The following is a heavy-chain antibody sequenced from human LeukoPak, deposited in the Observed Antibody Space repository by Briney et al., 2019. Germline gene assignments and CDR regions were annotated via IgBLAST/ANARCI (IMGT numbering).Heavy chain of an antibody. CDR3: ARLTFNCGGDCYVDY. V-gene: IGHV4-38-2*01. J-gene: IGHJ4*02. Sequence: SETLSLXCAVSGYSISSGYYWGWIRQPPGKGLEWIGSIYHSGSTYYNPSLKSRVTISVDTSKNQFSLKLSSVTAADTAVYYCARLTFNCGGDCYVDYWGQGTLVTVSS. CDR2: IYHSGST. CDR1: GYSISSGYY. D-gene: IGHD2-21*01.